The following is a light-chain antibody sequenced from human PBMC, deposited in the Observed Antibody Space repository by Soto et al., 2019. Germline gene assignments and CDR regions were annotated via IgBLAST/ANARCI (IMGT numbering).Light chain of an antibody. CDR1: QSVDNS. J-gene: IGKJ1*01. Sequence: DIQMTQSPSTLPASVGDRVTITCRASQSVDNSLAWFQQKPGKAPKVLIHRASSLDSGVPSRFSGSGWGTAFTHSITRLQPDDFGTYYCQHYSASSPWTFGQGTKVQIK. V-gene: IGKV1-5*03. CDR2: RAS. CDR3: QHYSASSPWT.